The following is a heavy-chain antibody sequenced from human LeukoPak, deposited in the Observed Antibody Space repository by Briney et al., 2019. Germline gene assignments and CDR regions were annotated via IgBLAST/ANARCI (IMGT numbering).Heavy chain of an antibody. CDR2: IYYSGST. D-gene: IGHD5-12*01. Sequence: PSETLSLTCTVSGGSISSSSYYWGWIRQPPGKGLEWIGYIYYSGSTYYDPSLKSRVTISVDTSKNQFSLKLSSVTAADTAVYYCARVFPINYFDYWGQGTLVTVSS. CDR3: ARVFPINYFDY. CDR1: GGSISSSSYY. J-gene: IGHJ4*02. V-gene: IGHV4-30-4*08.